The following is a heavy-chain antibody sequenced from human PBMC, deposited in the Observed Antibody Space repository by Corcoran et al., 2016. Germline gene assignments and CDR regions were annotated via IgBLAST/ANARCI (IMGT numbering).Heavy chain of an antibody. CDR1: GFAFSTCW. D-gene: IGHD6-25*01. CDR3: ARGGGWSSGRFRAFGF. Sequence: EVQLVESGGGLVQPGASLRLSCAASGFAFSTCWMHWVRQVPGKGRMWVSRITGDGSDTTYADSVKGRFTISRDNAENTVYLQMDSLRAEDTAVYYCARGGGWSSGRFRAFGFWGQGTMVTVSS. V-gene: IGHV3-74*03. J-gene: IGHJ3*01. CDR2: ITGDGSDT.